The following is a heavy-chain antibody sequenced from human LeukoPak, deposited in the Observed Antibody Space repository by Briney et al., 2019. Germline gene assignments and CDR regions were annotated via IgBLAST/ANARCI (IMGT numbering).Heavy chain of an antibody. CDR2: VHYSGSA. J-gene: IGHJ2*01. CDR1: GGSFSGYY. Sequence: SETLSLTCAVYGGSFSGYYRSWIRQPPGKGLEWIGEVHYSGSANYNPSLKSRVTISVDTSKNQFSLTLTSVTAADTAVYYCVRGHFIFAFWGRGTQVTVSS. V-gene: IGHV4-34*01. CDR3: VRGHFIFAF.